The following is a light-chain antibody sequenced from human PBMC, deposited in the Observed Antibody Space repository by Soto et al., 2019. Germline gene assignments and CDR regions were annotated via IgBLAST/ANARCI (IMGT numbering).Light chain of an antibody. CDR2: GSS. CDR3: QQYNDWPLT. CDR1: QSVSSN. J-gene: IGKJ4*01. V-gene: IGKV3-15*01. Sequence: EIVMTQSPAILSVSPGERATLSCRASQSVSSNLAWYQQKYGQAPRLLVYGSSTRATGIPARFSGSGSGTEFTLTISSLQSEDFAVYYCQQYNDWPLTFGGGTDVEIK.